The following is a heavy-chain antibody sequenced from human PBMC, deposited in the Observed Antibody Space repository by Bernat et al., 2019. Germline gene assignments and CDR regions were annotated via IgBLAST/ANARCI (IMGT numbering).Heavy chain of an antibody. D-gene: IGHD6-13*01. CDR2: INSDGSST. CDR3: ARAQHLTDDAFDI. CDR1: GFTFSSYW. Sequence: EEQLVESGGGLVQPGGSLRLSCAASGFTFSSYWMHWVRQAPGKGPVWVSRINSDGSSTSYTAYVKGRFTISRDNAKNTLYLQMNSLRAEDTAVYSCARAQHLTDDAFDIWGRGTLVTVSS. V-gene: IGHV3-74*01. J-gene: IGHJ3*02.